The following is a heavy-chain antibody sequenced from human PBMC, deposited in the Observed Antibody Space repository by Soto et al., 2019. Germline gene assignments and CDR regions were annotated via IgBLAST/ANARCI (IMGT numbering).Heavy chain of an antibody. CDR2: IYYSGST. J-gene: IGHJ3*02. D-gene: IGHD7-27*01. CDR3: ARLTGGDAFDI. Sequence: SETLSLTCTVSCGSISSYYWSWIRQPPGKGLEWIGYIYYSGSTNYNPSLKSRVTISVDTSKSQFSLKLSSVTAADTAVYYCARLTGGDAFDIWGQGTMVTVSS. CDR1: CGSISSYY. V-gene: IGHV4-59*01.